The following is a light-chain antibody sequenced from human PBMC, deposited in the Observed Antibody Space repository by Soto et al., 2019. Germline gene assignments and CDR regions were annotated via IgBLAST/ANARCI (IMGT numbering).Light chain of an antibody. CDR2: DAS. CDR1: QSISSW. V-gene: IGKV1-5*01. Sequence: DIQITHSPSTLSASVGDRVTITCRASQSISSWLAWYQQKPGKAPRLLIYDASSLERGVASGFRGSGSGTEFTLTISSLQPDDSATYYCQQYNSYPWTFGQGTKVDIK. J-gene: IGKJ1*01. CDR3: QQYNSYPWT.